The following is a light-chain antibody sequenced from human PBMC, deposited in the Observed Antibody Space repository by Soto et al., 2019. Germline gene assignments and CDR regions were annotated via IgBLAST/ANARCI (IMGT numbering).Light chain of an antibody. J-gene: IGLJ1*01. CDR3: SSYAGSNNDV. Sequence: QSALTQPPSASGSPGQSVTISCTGTSSGVGAYTYVSWYQQHPGKAPKLMIYGVTERPSGVPDRFSGSKSGNTASLTVSGLQTEDEAYYYCSSYAGSNNDVFGTGTKVTVL. V-gene: IGLV2-8*01. CDR1: SSGVGAYTY. CDR2: GVT.